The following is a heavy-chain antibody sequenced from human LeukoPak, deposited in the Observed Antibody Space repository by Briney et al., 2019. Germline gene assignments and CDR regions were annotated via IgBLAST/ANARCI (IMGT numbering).Heavy chain of an antibody. D-gene: IGHD2-2*01. V-gene: IGHV4-34*01. CDR1: GGSFSGYY. CDR3: ASRPPDIVVVPAAKYGMDV. CDR2: INHSGST. J-gene: IGHJ6*02. Sequence: SETLSLTCAVYGGSFSGYYWSWIRQPPGKGLEWIGEINHSGSTNYNPSLKSRVTISVDTSKNQFSLKLSSVTAADTAVYYCASRPPDIVVVPAAKYGMDVWGQGTTVTVSS.